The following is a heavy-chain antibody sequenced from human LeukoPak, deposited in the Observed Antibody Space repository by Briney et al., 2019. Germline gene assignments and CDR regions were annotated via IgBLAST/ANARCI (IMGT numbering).Heavy chain of an antibody. CDR3: ARGWGYCSGGNCYFTYFDY. J-gene: IGHJ4*02. D-gene: IGHD2-15*01. V-gene: IGHV4-59*01. Sequence: SETLSLACTVSGGSISSYYWSWIRQPPGKGLEWIGYIDYRGTTNYNPSLKSRVTISLDPSKSQFSLRLSSVTAADTAVSYCARGWGYCSGGNCYFTYFDYWGQGALVTVSS. CDR2: IDYRGTT. CDR1: GGSISSYY.